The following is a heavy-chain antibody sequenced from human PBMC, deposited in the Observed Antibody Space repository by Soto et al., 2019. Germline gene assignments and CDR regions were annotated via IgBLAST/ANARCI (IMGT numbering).Heavy chain of an antibody. J-gene: IGHJ6*02. CDR2: IKSKTDGGTT. D-gene: IGHD1-26*01. CDR1: GFTFTNAW. V-gene: IGHV3-15*01. CDR3: TTDWDPETYYYYYYGMDV. Sequence: GGFLRLSCAASGFTFTNAWMSWVRQAPGKGLEWVARIKSKTDGGTTDYAAPVKGRFTISRDDSKNTLYLQMNSLKTEDTAVYYCTTDWDPETYYYYYYGMDVWGLGTTVTVSS.